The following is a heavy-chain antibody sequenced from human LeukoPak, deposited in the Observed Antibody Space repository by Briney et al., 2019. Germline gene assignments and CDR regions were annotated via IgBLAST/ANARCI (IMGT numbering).Heavy chain of an antibody. CDR3: ARGGSGYYANEYVDY. Sequence: SETLSLTCTVSGGSIISYYWSWHRQPAGKGLEWIGRIYSSESTNYNPSLKSRVTMSVDTSKNQFSLKLSAVTAADTAVYYCARGGSGYYANEYVDYWGQGILVTVSS. D-gene: IGHD3-22*01. V-gene: IGHV4-4*07. CDR1: GGSIISYY. CDR2: IYSSEST. J-gene: IGHJ4*02.